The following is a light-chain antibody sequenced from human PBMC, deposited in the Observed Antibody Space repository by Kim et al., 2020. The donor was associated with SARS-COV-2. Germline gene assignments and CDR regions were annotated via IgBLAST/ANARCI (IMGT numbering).Light chain of an antibody. CDR3: QQYESSPWT. CDR1: QSISSH. CDR2: KAS. V-gene: IGKV1-5*03. Sequence: DIQMTQSPSTLSASVGDRVTITCRASQSISSHLAWYQQKPGRAPKLLIYKASTLESGVPSRFSGSGSGTEFTLSISSLHPDDFATFYCQQYESSPWTFGRGTKLEI. J-gene: IGKJ1*01.